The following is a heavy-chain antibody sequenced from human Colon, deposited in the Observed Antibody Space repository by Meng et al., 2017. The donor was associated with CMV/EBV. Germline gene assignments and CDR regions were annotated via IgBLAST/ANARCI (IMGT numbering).Heavy chain of an antibody. Sequence: ETLSLTCSVSGGSVSSGRYYWSWIRQPPGKGLEWVSTISGNGDSTYYADSVKGRFIVSRVNSENTLFLQMNSLRAEDTAVYYCARTPDLGECNKSSQISCSRIDYWGQGTLVTVSS. CDR2: ISGNGDST. V-gene: IGHV3-23*01. CDR1: GGSVSSGRYY. CDR3: ARTPDLGECNKSSQISCSRIDY. D-gene: IGHD2/OR15-2a*01. J-gene: IGHJ4*02.